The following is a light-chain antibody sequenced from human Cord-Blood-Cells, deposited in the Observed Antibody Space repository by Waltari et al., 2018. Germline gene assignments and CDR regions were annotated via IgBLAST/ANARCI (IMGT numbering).Light chain of an antibody. V-gene: IGLV2-23*01. CDR3: CSYAGSSTWV. Sequence: QSALTQPASVSGSPGQSITISCTGTRTDVGSYNLVSLYQQHHGKAPKLMIYEGSKRPAGVSKRFSGSKSGNTASLTISGLQAEDEADYYCCSYAGSSTWVFGGGTKLTVL. CDR1: RTDVGSYNL. J-gene: IGLJ3*02. CDR2: EGS.